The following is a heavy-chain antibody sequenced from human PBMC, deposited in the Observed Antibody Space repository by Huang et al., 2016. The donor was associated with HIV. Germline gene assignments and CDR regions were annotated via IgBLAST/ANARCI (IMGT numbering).Heavy chain of an antibody. Sequence: EVQLVESGGGLVQPGGSLRLSCAASGFSISSYWMHWVRQAPGKGLVWVSRIKSDWSSTSYSDSVKGRFTISRDNAKNTLYLQMNSLRAEDTAVYYCARDPRIQSWLNVFDYWGQGTLVSVSS. D-gene: IGHD3-22*01. CDR3: ARDPRIQSWLNVFDY. CDR2: IKSDWSST. CDR1: GFSISSYW. J-gene: IGHJ4*02. V-gene: IGHV3-74*01.